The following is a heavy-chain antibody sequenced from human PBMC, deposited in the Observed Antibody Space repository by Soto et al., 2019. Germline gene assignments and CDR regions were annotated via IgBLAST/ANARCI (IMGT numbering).Heavy chain of an antibody. V-gene: IGHV3-23*01. D-gene: IGHD1-26*01. CDR2: ISGSGGST. J-gene: IGHJ5*01. CDR3: AKGFTYSGTYNWLDS. CDR1: GFTFSSYA. Sequence: DVQLLESGGGLVQPGESLTLSCAASGFTFSSYAMSWVRQAPGKGLEWVSSISGSGGSTFYADSAKGRFTISRDNSRNTLYLQMNSLRDEDTAVYYCAKGFTYSGTYNWLDSWGQGTLVTVSS.